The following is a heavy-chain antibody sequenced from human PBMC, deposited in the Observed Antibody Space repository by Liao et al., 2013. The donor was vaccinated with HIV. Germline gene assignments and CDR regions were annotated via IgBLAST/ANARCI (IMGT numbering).Heavy chain of an antibody. D-gene: IGHD5-24*01. CDR3: ARVERWLQLRYFQH. V-gene: IGHV4-34*02. Sequence: QVQLQQWGAGMVKASETLSLTCAVYGGSFSGYFWSWMRQLPGRGLEWIGEINHSGSTNYNPSLKSRVTMSVDTSKNQFSLNLTSVTAADTAVYYCARVERWLQLRYFQHWGQGTLVTVSS. J-gene: IGHJ1*01. CDR1: GGSFSGYF. CDR2: INHSGST.